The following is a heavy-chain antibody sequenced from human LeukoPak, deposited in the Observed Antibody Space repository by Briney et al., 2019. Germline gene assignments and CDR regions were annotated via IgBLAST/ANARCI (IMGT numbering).Heavy chain of an antibody. Sequence: ASVKVSCKVSGYTLTEISMHWVRQTPGKGLEWMGSFDAEDGETIYAQKFQGRVTMTEDTSTDTANMELSSLRSEDTAVYYCATDFISMVRGVSSPNDAFGFWGQGTMVTVSS. J-gene: IGHJ3*01. CDR1: GYTLTEIS. V-gene: IGHV1-24*01. D-gene: IGHD3-10*01. CDR3: ATDFISMVRGVSSPNDAFGF. CDR2: FDAEDGET.